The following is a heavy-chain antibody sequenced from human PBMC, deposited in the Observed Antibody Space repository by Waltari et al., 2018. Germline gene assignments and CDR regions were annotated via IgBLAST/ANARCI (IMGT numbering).Heavy chain of an antibody. CDR2: ISGSGGST. D-gene: IGHD6-13*01. CDR1: GFTFRSYA. CDR3: AKERRGGIAAAGYYFDY. V-gene: IGHV3-23*01. J-gene: IGHJ4*02. Sequence: EVQLLESGGGLVQPGGSLRLSCAASGFTFRSYAMSWVRQAPGKGLGWVSDISGSGGSTYNADSVKSRFTISRDNSKNTLYLQMNSLGAEDTAVYYCAKERRGGIAAAGYYFDYWGQGTLVTVSS.